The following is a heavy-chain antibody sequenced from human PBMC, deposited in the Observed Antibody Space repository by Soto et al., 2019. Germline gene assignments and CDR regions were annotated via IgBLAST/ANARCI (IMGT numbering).Heavy chain of an antibody. D-gene: IGHD3-10*01. J-gene: IGHJ4*02. CDR1: GGSFSGYY. CDR2: INHSGST. CDR3: ARGRYYYGSGSYCDY. V-gene: IGHV4-34*01. Sequence: SETLSLTCAVYGGSFSGYYWSWIRQPPGKGLEWIGEINHSGSTNYNPSLKSRVTISVDTSKNQFSLKLSSVTAADTAVYYCARGRYYYGSGSYCDYWGQGTLVTVSS.